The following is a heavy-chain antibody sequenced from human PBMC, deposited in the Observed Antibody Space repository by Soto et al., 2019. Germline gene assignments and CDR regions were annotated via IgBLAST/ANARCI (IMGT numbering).Heavy chain of an antibody. D-gene: IGHD5-18*01. CDR1: GYSFTSYW. V-gene: IGHV5-51*01. Sequence: GESLKISCKGSGYSFTSYWIGWVRQMPGKGLEWMGIIYPADSDTRYSPSFQGQVTISVDKSINTAYLQWSSLKASDTAMYYCATGRGFTYGPPDYWGQGTLVTVSS. CDR3: ATGRGFTYGPPDY. J-gene: IGHJ4*02. CDR2: IYPADSDT.